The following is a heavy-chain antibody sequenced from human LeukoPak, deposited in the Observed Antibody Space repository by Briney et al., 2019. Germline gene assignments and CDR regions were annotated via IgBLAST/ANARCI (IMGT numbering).Heavy chain of an antibody. CDR3: AKVESESCSSWSHYYYYYYMDV. D-gene: IGHD6-13*01. CDR2: ISYDGSNK. V-gene: IGHV3-30*18. J-gene: IGHJ6*03. Sequence: GGSLRLSCAASGFTFSSYGMHWVRQAPGKGLEWVAVISYDGSNKYYADSVKGRFTISRDNSKNTLYLQMNRLRAEDTAVYYCAKVESESCSSWSHYYYYYYMDVWGKGTTVTVSS. CDR1: GFTFSSYG.